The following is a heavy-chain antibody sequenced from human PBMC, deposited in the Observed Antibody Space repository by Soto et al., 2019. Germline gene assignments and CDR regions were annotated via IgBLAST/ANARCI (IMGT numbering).Heavy chain of an antibody. V-gene: IGHV3-23*01. D-gene: IGHD6-19*01. CDR2: ISGSGGST. CDR3: AKSVARIAVAGTKYYFDY. J-gene: IGHJ4*02. Sequence: PGGSLRLSCAASGFTFSSYAMSWVRQAPGKGLEWVSAISGSGGSTYYADSVKGRFTISRDNSKNTLYLQMNSLRAEDTAVYYCAKSVARIAVAGTKYYFDYWGQGTLVTVSS. CDR1: GFTFSSYA.